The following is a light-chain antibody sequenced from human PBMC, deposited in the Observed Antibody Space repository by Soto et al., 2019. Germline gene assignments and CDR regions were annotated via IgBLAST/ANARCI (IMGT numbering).Light chain of an antibody. CDR1: SSNIGSNP. Sequence: QSVLTQPPSASGTPGQRVTISCEGSSSNIGSNPVNWYQQLPGTAPKLLIYTSDQRPSGVSDRFSGSKSGTSASLAISGLQSEDEADYYCGAWDDSLNGVVFGGGTQLTVL. CDR2: TSD. CDR3: GAWDDSLNGVV. V-gene: IGLV1-44*01. J-gene: IGLJ2*01.